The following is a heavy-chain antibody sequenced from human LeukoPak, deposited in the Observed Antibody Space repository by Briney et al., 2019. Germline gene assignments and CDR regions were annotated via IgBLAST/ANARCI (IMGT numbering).Heavy chain of an antibody. J-gene: IGHJ6*04. V-gene: IGHV5-51*01. CDR2: IYPGDSDT. CDR3: ARQGTARPSEMDV. Sequence: GESLKISCKASGYSFTTYWIGWVRQMPGKGLEWMGIIYPGDSDTLYSPSFQGQVTISADKSLSTAYLQWSSLKASDTAIYYCARQGTARPSEMDVWGKGTTVTVSS. D-gene: IGHD6-6*01. CDR1: GYSFTTYW.